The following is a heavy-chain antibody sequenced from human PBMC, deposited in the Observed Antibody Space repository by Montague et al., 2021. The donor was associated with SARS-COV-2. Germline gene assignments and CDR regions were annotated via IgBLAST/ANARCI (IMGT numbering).Heavy chain of an antibody. CDR2: IKQDGSEK. CDR3: ARDNDDFWSGYYPLDY. V-gene: IGHV3-7*01. Sequence: SLILSFSSSFFPFRSYWMSWVRQAPGEGLEWVANIKQDGSEKYYVDSVKGRFTISRDNAKNSLYLQMNSLRAEDTAVYYCARDNDDFWSGYYPLDYWGQGTLVTVSS. CDR1: FFPFRSYW. J-gene: IGHJ4*02. D-gene: IGHD3-3*01.